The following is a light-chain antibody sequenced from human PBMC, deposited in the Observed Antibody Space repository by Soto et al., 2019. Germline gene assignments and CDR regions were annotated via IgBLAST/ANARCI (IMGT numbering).Light chain of an antibody. CDR1: KSTSSY. J-gene: IGKJ1*01. CDR3: QQSYSTLWT. Sequence: DVPMTQSPSSLSASVGDSVTSPCRASKSTSSYLNGYQQKPGKAPKLLIYAASSLQSGVPARFSGSGSGTDFTLTISSLQPEDFATYYCQQSYSTLWTFGQGTKVEIK. CDR2: AAS. V-gene: IGKV1-39*01.